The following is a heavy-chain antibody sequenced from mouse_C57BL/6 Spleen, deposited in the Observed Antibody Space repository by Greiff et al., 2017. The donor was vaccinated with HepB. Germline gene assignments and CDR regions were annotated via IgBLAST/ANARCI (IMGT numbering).Heavy chain of an antibody. J-gene: IGHJ4*01. V-gene: IGHV14-2*01. CDR1: GFNIKDYY. CDR2: IDPEDGET. D-gene: IGHD1-1*01. Sequence: DVQLQESGAELVKPGASVKLSCTASGFNIKDYYMHWVKQRTEQGLEWIGRIDPEDGETKYAPKFQGKATITADTSSNTAYLQLSSLTSEDTAVYYCALTTVVATNAMDYWGQGTSVTVSS. CDR3: ALTTVVATNAMDY.